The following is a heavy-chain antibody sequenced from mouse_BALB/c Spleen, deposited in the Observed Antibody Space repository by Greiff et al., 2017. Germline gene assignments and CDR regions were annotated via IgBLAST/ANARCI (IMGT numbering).Heavy chain of an antibody. CDR2: IYPSDSYT. CDR3: TKVYGNYGYFDV. J-gene: IGHJ1*01. D-gene: IGHD2-1*01. CDR1: GYTFTSYW. V-gene: IGHV1-69*02. Sequence: QVQLKQPGAELVRPGASVKLSCKASGYTFTSYWINWVKQRPGQGLEWIGNIYPSDSYTNYNQKFKDKATLTVDKSSSTAYMQLSSPTSEDSAVYYCTKVYGNYGYFDVWGAGTTVTVSS.